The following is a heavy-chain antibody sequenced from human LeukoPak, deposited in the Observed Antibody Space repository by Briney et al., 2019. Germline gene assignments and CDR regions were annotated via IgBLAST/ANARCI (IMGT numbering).Heavy chain of an antibody. Sequence: GGSLRLSCAASGFTFSSYNMNWVRQATGKGLEWVSYITSSSNTIYYADSVKGRFTISRDNAKNSLYLQMNSLRAEDTAVYYCARGLKGFDPWGQGTLVTVSS. V-gene: IGHV3-48*04. CDR1: GFTFSSYN. J-gene: IGHJ5*02. CDR2: ITSSSNTI. CDR3: ARGLKGFDP.